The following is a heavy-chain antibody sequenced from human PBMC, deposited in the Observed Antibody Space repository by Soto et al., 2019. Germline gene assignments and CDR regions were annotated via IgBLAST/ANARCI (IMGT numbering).Heavy chain of an antibody. J-gene: IGHJ4*02. D-gene: IGHD7-27*01. CDR1: GFSFSISP. Sequence: SGGSLRLSCAASGFSFSISPMHWVRQAPGKGPEWVALISYDGTNKFYADSVKGRFTISRDNSKSTLYLQVDSLRPEDAAVYYCARDPKTSGGQHWAFNYLDSWGQGT. CDR3: ARDPKTSGGQHWAFNYLDS. V-gene: IGHV3-30-3*01. CDR2: ISYDGTNK.